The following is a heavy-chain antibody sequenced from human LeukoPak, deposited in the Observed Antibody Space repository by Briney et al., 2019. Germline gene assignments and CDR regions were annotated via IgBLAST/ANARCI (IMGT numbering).Heavy chain of an antibody. CDR3: ARSGYSYGVDY. CDR2: IYSGGST. V-gene: IGHV3-53*01. D-gene: IGHD5-18*01. J-gene: IGHJ4*02. CDR1: GFTVSSNC. Sequence: GGSLRLSCAASGFTVSSNCMSWARQAPGKGLEWVSVIYSGGSTYYADSVKGRFTISRDNSKNTLYLQMNSLRAEDTAVYYCARSGYSYGVDYWGQGTLVTVSS.